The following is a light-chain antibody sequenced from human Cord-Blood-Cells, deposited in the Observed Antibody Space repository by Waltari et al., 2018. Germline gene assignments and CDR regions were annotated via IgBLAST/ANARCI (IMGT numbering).Light chain of an antibody. Sequence: DIQMTQSPSSLSASVGDRVTITCRASQGISNYLAWYQQKPGKVPKLLIYAASTLQSGVPSRFSGSGSRTDFTLTISSLQPEDVATYYCQKYNSAFWAFGQGTKVEIK. J-gene: IGKJ1*01. CDR3: QKYNSAFWA. CDR1: QGISNY. V-gene: IGKV1-27*01. CDR2: AAS.